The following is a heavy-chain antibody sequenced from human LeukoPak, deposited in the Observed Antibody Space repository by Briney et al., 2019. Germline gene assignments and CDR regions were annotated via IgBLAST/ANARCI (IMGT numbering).Heavy chain of an antibody. D-gene: IGHD3-3*01. CDR1: GFTFSSYS. CDR2: ISGPGDHT. CDR3: AKDRITIFGVVMDQ. V-gene: IGHV3-23*01. J-gene: IGHJ4*02. Sequence: GGSLRLSCAASGFTFSSYSMNWVRQAPGKGLEWVSSISGPGDHTYYADSVKGRFTISRDNSENALYLQMNSLRADDTAVYYCAKDRITIFGVVMDQWGQGTLVTVSS.